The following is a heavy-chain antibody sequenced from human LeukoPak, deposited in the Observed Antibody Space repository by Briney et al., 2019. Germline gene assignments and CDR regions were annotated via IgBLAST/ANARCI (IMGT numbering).Heavy chain of an antibody. J-gene: IGHJ6*02. Sequence: ASVKVSCKASGGTFSSYAISWVRQAPGQGLEWIGRIIPILGIANYAQKFQGRVTITADKSTSTAYMELSSLRSEDTAVYYCARGYCSGGSCYPHFYYYYGMDVWGQGTTVTVSS. CDR3: ARGYCSGGSCYPHFYYYYGMDV. D-gene: IGHD2-15*01. V-gene: IGHV1-69*04. CDR1: GGTFSSYA. CDR2: IIPILGIA.